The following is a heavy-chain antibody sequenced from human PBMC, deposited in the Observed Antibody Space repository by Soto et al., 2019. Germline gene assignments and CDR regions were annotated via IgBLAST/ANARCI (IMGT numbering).Heavy chain of an antibody. V-gene: IGHV1-69*12. Sequence: QVQLVQSGAEVKKPGSSVKVSCKASGGTFSSYAINWVRQAPGQGLEWMGGIIRIFGTPDYAQRFQGRVTITADESTSTAYMELSSLRSXXXXXXXXXXXXXNEYYYYGMDVWGQGTTVTVSS. J-gene: IGHJ6*02. CDR1: GGTFSSYA. CDR2: IIRIFGTP. CDR3: XXXXXNEYYYYGMDV. D-gene: IGHD1-1*01.